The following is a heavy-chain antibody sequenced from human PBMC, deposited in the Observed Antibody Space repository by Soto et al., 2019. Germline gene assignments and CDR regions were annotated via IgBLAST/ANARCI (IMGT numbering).Heavy chain of an antibody. J-gene: IGHJ4*02. V-gene: IGHV3-23*01. Sequence: EVLLLESGGGLVQPGGSLRLSCAASGFTFSSYAMSWVRQAPGEGLEWVSAIVNTGDTTYYTDSVKGRFTISRDNSKNTVFLQMNSPRAEDTAVYYCAKEVTGGGAFDYWGQGSLVTVSS. CDR1: GFTFSSYA. CDR2: IVNTGDTT. D-gene: IGHD3-16*01. CDR3: AKEVTGGGAFDY.